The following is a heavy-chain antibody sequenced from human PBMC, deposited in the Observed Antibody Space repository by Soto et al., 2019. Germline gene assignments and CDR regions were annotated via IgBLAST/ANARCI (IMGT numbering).Heavy chain of an antibody. Sequence: QVQLVQSGAEVKKPGASVKISCKASGYTFTSYYMHWVRQAPGQGLEWMGISNPSGGSTNYAQKLQGSVAMTRDTSTSTVYMELNSLRSEDTAVYYCARPPYPGCINAVCYPLDYWGQGTLVTVSS. V-gene: IGHV1-46*01. J-gene: IGHJ4*02. D-gene: IGHD2-8*01. CDR3: ARPPYPGCINAVCYPLDY. CDR1: GYTFTSYY. CDR2: SNPSGGST.